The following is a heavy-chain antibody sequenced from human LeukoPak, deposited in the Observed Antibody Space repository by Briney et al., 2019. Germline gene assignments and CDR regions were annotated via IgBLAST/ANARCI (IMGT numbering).Heavy chain of an antibody. V-gene: IGHV3-11*01. D-gene: IGHD2-15*01. CDR3: ARVLKDLGGGSPNWFDP. CDR2: ISWSGSTI. Sequence: VGSLRLSCAAPGFTLSDYYMSWVRQAPGEGLEWVSYISWSGSTIYSADSVKARFTIYRENPKNSLYLQMNSLRAEDAAVYYCARVLKDLGGGSPNWFDPWGQGNLVTVSS. J-gene: IGHJ5*02. CDR1: GFTLSDYY.